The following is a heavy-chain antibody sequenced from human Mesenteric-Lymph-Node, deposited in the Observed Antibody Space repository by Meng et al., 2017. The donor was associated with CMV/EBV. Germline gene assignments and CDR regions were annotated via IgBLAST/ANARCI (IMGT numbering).Heavy chain of an antibody. CDR3: AQKIVGATWGFDY. V-gene: IGHV4-34*12. D-gene: IGHD1-26*01. Sequence: TCAVYDGSFSGYYWSWIRQPPGKGLEYIGEIIHSGNTNYNPSLRSRVTISLDTSKNQFSLKLSSVTAADTAVYYCAQKIVGATWGFDYWGQGTLVTVSS. CDR1: DGSFSGYY. J-gene: IGHJ4*02. CDR2: IIHSGNT.